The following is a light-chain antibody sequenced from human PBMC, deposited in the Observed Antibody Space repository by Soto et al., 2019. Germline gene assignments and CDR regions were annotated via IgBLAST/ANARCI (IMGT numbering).Light chain of an antibody. CDR2: DVN. J-gene: IGLJ2*01. V-gene: IGLV2-14*01. CDR3: SSYTSSSTLV. CDR1: SSDVGAYNF. Sequence: QSALTQPASVSGSPGQSITISCTGTSSDVGAYNFVSWYQQHPGKAPKLMIYDVNNRPSGVANRFSGSKSGNTASLTISGLQAEDEDDYYCSSYTSSSTLVFGGGTKLTVL.